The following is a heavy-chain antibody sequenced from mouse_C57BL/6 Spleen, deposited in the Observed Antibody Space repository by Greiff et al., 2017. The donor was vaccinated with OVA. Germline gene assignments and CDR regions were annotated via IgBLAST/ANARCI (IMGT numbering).Heavy chain of an antibody. CDR2: IYPGDGDT. J-gene: IGHJ4*01. V-gene: IGHV1-82*01. Sequence: VQLQESGPELVKPGASVKISCKASGYAFSSSWMNWVKQRPGTGLEWIGRIYPGDGDTNYNGKFKGKGTLTADKSSSTAYMQLSSLTSEDSAVYFCARREDGYAMDYWGQGTSVTVSS. CDR1: GYAFSSSW. D-gene: IGHD2-3*01. CDR3: ARREDGYAMDY.